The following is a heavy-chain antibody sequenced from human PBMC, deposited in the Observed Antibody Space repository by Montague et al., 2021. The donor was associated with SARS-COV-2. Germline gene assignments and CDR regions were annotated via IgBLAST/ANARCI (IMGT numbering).Heavy chain of an antibody. CDR1: GGSISSSSYY. D-gene: IGHD6-13*01. V-gene: IGHV4-39*01. J-gene: IGHJ4*02. Sequence: ETLSLTCTVSGGSISSSSYYWGWIRQPPGEGLEWIGSIYYSGSTYYNPSLKSRVTISVDTSKNQFSLKLSSVTAADTAVYYCARHKRWRIAAAGRDFDYWGQGTLVTVSS. CDR3: ARHKRWRIAAAGRDFDY. CDR2: IYYSGST.